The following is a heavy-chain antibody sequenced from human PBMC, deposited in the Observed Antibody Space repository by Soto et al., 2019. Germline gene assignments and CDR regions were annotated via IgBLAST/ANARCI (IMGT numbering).Heavy chain of an antibody. D-gene: IGHD2-15*01. CDR3: ARDGGSLTWYFDL. V-gene: IGHV4-31*11. J-gene: IGHJ2*01. CDR2: IDYSGDT. CDR1: GYAISRGGYY. Sequence: QVQLQESGPGRVRPSQSLSLICDVSGYAISRGGYYWSWLRQVPGKGLEWIASIDYSGDTFYNPSLERRVTISVDPTKNHFSLSFSIVTAADTAVFYCARDGGSLTWYFDLWGRGTLVTVSS.